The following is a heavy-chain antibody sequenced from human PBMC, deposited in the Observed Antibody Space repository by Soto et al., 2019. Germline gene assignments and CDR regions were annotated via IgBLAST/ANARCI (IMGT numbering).Heavy chain of an antibody. J-gene: IGHJ4*01. CDR1: GYSFTSYW. Sequence: PGASLKISCKGSGYSFTSYWISWVRQMPGKGLEWMGRIDPSDSYTNYSPSFQGHVTISADKSISTAYLQWSSLKASDTAMYYCGRHDGGATTGIDEWGQGTLVSVS. CDR2: IDPSDSYT. D-gene: IGHD1-26*01. V-gene: IGHV5-10-1*01. CDR3: GRHDGGATTGIDE.